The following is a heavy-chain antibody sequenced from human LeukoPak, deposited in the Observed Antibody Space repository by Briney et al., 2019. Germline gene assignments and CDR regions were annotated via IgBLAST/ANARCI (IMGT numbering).Heavy chain of an antibody. CDR1: GYTFTSYG. V-gene: IGHV1-18*01. CDR3: ARDFFPPTTVTTSLGY. Sequence: ATVKVSYKASGYTFTSYGISWVRQAPGQGLEWMGWISAYNGNTNYAQKLQGRVTMTTDTSTSTAYMELRSLRSDDTAVYYCARDFFPPTTVTTSLGYRGQGILVTVSS. D-gene: IGHD4-17*01. CDR2: ISAYNGNT. J-gene: IGHJ4*02.